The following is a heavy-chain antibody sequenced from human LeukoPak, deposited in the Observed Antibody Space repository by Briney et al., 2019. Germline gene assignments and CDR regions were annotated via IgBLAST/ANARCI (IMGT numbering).Heavy chain of an antibody. D-gene: IGHD3-10*01. CDR3: ARGGSGGFWSSSQGPLDC. V-gene: IGHV1-18*01. CDR1: GYTFTSYG. J-gene: IGHJ4*02. Sequence: ASVKVSCKASGYTFTSYGISWVRQAPGQGLEWMGWISAYNGNTNYAQKLQGRVTMTTDTSTSTAYMELRSLRSDDTAVYYCARGGSGGFWSSSQGPLDCWGRGTLVTVSS. CDR2: ISAYNGNT.